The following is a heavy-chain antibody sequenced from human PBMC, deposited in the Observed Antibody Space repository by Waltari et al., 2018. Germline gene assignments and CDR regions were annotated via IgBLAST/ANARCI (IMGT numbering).Heavy chain of an antibody. Sequence: EERLVQSGGGLVQPGGSLRLSCDASGFSLTHYTMSVCRQAPGKGLEWVAYISETSRTTFYADSVRGRFIISRNNAKNSLSLQMVSLRGEDTAVYYCAVARGNYDVLTGFPVDSWGQGTLVTVSS. CDR3: AVARGNYDVLTGFPVDS. V-gene: IGHV3-48*01. J-gene: IGHJ5*01. CDR1: GFSLTHYT. CDR2: ISETSRTT. D-gene: IGHD3-9*01.